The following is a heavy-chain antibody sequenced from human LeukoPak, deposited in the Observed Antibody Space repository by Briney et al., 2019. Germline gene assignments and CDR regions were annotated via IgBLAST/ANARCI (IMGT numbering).Heavy chain of an antibody. J-gene: IGHJ4*02. CDR1: GGSISSYY. Sequence: SETLSLTCTVSGGSISSYYWSWIRQPAGKGLEWIGRIYTSGSTNYNPSLKSRVTISVDTSKNQFSLKLSSVTAADTAVYYCARGPPHYDFWSGANDYWGQGTLVTVSS. V-gene: IGHV4-4*07. CDR2: IYTSGST. CDR3: ARGPPHYDFWSGANDY. D-gene: IGHD3-3*01.